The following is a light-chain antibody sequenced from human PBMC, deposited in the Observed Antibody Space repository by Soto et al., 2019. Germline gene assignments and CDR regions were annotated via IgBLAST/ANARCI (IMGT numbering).Light chain of an antibody. CDR2: AAS. V-gene: IGKV3-15*01. Sequence: EIVLMQSPGTLSLSPGERATLSCRASQTMTRAYVAWYQQKPGQAPRLLIYAASYRATGIPARFSGSGSGTEFTLTISSLQSEDFAVYYCQHSHGWPITFGQGTRLEIK. J-gene: IGKJ5*01. CDR3: QHSHGWPIT. CDR1: QTMTRA.